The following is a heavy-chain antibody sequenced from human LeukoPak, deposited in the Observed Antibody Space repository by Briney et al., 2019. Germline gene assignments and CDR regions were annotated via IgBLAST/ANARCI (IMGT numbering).Heavy chain of an antibody. D-gene: IGHD4-17*01. V-gene: IGHV4-59*01. J-gene: IGHJ6*02. CDR1: GGSISSYY. CDR3: ARAVHDYCDPYGMDV. CDR2: IYYSGST. Sequence: SETLSLTCTVSGGSISSYYWSWIRQPPGKGLEWIGYIYYSGSTNYNPSLKSRVTISVDTSKNQFSLKLSSVTAADTAVYYCARAVHDYCDPYGMDVWGQGTTVTVSS.